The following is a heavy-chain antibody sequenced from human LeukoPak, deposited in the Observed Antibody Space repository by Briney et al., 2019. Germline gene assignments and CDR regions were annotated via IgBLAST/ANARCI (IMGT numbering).Heavy chain of an antibody. CDR3: ARAGDYYDSSGPSVWYFDL. CDR1: GGSISSGSYY. D-gene: IGHD3-22*01. CDR2: IYTSGST. J-gene: IGHJ2*01. V-gene: IGHV4-61*02. Sequence: SETLSLTCTVSGGSISSGSYYWSWIRQPAGKGLEWIGRIYTSGSTNYNPSLKSRVTISVDTSKNQFSLKLSSVTAADTAVYYCARAGDYYDSSGPSVWYFDLWGRGTLVTVSS.